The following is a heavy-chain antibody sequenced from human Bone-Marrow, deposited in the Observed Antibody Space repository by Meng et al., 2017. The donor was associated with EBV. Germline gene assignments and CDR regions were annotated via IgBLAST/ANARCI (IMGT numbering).Heavy chain of an antibody. J-gene: IGHJ5*02. V-gene: IGHV1-69*01. D-gene: IGHD1-26*01. CDR3: ARDCSGSYNNWFDP. Sequence: QVQVVQSGAEVKKPGSSVKVSCWTSGGTFRSDAVSWVRQAPGQGLEWMGGIIPIFGTANYAQKFQGRVTITADESTSTAYMELSSLRSEDTAVYYCARDCSGSYNNWFDPWGQGTLVTVSS. CDR2: IIPIFGTA. CDR1: GGTFRSDA.